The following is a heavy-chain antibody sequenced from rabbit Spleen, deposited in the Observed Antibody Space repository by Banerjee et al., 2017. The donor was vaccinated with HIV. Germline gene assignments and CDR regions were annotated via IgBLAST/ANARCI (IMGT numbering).Heavy chain of an antibody. Sequence: QEQLVESGGGLVQPEGSLTLTCTASGFSFSSSYDMCWVRQAPGKGLEWIGCIYFGNSVITYSASWTKGRFTISKTSSTTVTLQMTSLTAADTATYFCARGLYGSFILWGPGTLVTVS. CDR2: IYFGNSVIT. CDR3: ARGLYGSFIL. V-gene: IGHV1S45*01. CDR1: GFSFSSSYD. J-gene: IGHJ4*01. D-gene: IGHD3-1*01.